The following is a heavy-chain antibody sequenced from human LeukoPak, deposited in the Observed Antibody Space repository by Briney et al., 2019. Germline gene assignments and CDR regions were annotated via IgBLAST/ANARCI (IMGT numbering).Heavy chain of an antibody. Sequence: GGSLRLSCAASGFTFSSYMMNWVRQAPGKGLEWVSTISSSGGSTYYADSVKGRFTISRDNSKNTMYVQMNSLRAEDTAVYYCTASYSFDYWGQGTLVTVSS. D-gene: IGHD1-26*01. CDR2: ISSSGGST. CDR1: GFTFSSYM. J-gene: IGHJ4*02. CDR3: TASYSFDY. V-gene: IGHV3-23*01.